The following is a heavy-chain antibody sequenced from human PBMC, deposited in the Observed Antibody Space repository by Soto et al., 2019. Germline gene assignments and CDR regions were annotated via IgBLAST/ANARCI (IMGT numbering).Heavy chain of an antibody. CDR1: GGSIIGYY. J-gene: IGHJ6*02. CDR3: ARDLWGYDGTDCYPLDV. V-gene: IGHV4-59*01. CDR2: MYNTGST. Sequence: SETLSLTCTVSGGSIIGYYWSWILQPPWKGLEWIGYMYNTGSTVYNPSFKSRVTISVDTSKNQFSLKLNSVTAADTAVYYCARDLWGYDGTDCYPLDVWGQGTTVTVSS. D-gene: IGHD2-21*02.